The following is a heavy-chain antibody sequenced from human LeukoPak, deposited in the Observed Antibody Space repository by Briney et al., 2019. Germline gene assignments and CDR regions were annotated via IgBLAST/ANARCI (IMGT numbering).Heavy chain of an antibody. Sequence: SQTLSLTCTVSGGSISSYYWSWIRQPPGKGLEWIGYIYYSGSTNYNPSLKSRVTISVDTSKNQFSLKLSSVTAADTAVYYCAREGVAVAGISRWGQGTLVTVSS. D-gene: IGHD6-19*01. V-gene: IGHV4-59*01. CDR2: IYYSGST. CDR3: AREGVAVAGISR. J-gene: IGHJ4*02. CDR1: GGSISSYY.